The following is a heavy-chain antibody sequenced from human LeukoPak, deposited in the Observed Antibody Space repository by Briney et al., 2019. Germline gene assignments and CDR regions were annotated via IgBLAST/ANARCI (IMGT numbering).Heavy chain of an antibody. CDR3: AKGDFRGWYHDWFDP. D-gene: IGHD6-19*01. V-gene: IGHV4-39*01. CDR1: GGSISSSSYY. CDR2: MYYSGST. Sequence: SETLSLTCTVSGGSISSSSYYWGWIRQPPGKGPGWIGIMYYSGSTYYNPSIKSRVTISVDTSKIQFSLKLSSVTAADTAVYYCAKGDFRGWYHDWFDPWGQGTLVTVSS. J-gene: IGHJ5*02.